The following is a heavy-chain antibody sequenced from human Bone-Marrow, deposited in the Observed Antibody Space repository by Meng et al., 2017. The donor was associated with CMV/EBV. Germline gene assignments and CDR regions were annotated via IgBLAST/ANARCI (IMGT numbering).Heavy chain of an antibody. CDR3: ARATLPHYYDGSGYYVAFDY. J-gene: IGHJ4*02. CDR2: INWIGGNT. CDR1: GFTFDDYG. Sequence: GGSLRLSCAASGFTFDDYGMSWVRQAPGKGLEWVSGINWIGGNTHYADSVKGRFTISRDNAKNSLYLQMNSLRAGDTALYYCARATLPHYYDGSGYYVAFDYWGQGTLVTVSS. D-gene: IGHD3-22*01. V-gene: IGHV3-20*04.